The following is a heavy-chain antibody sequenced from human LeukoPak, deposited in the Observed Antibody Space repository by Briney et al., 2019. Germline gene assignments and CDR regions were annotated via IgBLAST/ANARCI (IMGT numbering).Heavy chain of an antibody. V-gene: IGHV4-34*01. Sequence: SETLSLTCAVYGPSFSDYLWSWVRQFPGKGLEWIGEINHSGDTNYNPSLKSRVTISVDTSKNQFSLKLSSVTAADTAVYYCARGRQLNSWGQGSLVTVSS. CDR2: INHSGDT. CDR3: ARGRQLNS. D-gene: IGHD1-1*01. J-gene: IGHJ4*02. CDR1: GPSFSDYL.